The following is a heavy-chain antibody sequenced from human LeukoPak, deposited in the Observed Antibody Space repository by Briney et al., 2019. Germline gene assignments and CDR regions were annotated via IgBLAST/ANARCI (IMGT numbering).Heavy chain of an antibody. CDR3: ARDRHTLGVVITSRLTNWFDP. J-gene: IGHJ5*02. CDR1: GFTFSSYA. V-gene: IGHV3-23*01. Sequence: QSGGSLRLSCAASGFTFSSYAMSWVRQAPGKGLEWVSAISGSGGSTYYADSVKGRFTISRDNSKNTLYLQMNSLRAEDTAVYYCARDRHTLGVVITSRLTNWFDPWGQGTLVTVSS. D-gene: IGHD3-3*01. CDR2: ISGSGGST.